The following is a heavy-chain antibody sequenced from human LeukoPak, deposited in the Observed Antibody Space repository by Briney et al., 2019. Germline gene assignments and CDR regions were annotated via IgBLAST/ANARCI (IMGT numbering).Heavy chain of an antibody. Sequence: PRGSLRLSCAASGFTFSSYETNWVRQPPGKGLEWFGEINHSGSTNYNPSIKSRVTISVDTSKNQFSLKLSSVTAAETAVYYCARARAYYDFWSGYYKPPTLPVDYWGQGTLVTVSS. V-gene: IGHV4-34*01. D-gene: IGHD3-3*01. CDR3: ARARAYYDFWSGYYKPPTLPVDY. CDR2: INHSGST. J-gene: IGHJ4*02. CDR1: GFTFSSYE.